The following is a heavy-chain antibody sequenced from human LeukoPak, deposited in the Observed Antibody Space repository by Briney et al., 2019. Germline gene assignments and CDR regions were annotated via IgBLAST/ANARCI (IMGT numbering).Heavy chain of an antibody. D-gene: IGHD3-22*01. CDR2: IRYDGSKK. V-gene: IGHV3-30*02. J-gene: IGHJ4*02. CDR3: AKEIYYDSTGPQY. CDR1: GFTFRSYG. Sequence: GGSLRLSCAASGFTFRSYGMHWVRQAPGKGLEWVTFIRYDGSKKYYADSVKGRFTISRDNSKNTLYLQMNSLRAEDTAVYHCAKEIYYDSTGPQYWGQGTLVTVSS.